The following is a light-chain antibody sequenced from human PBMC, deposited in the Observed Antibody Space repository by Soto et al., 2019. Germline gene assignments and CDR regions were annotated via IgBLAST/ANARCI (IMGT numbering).Light chain of an antibody. CDR3: QQYNSYWT. V-gene: IGKV1-5*01. J-gene: IGKJ1*01. CDR2: DAS. Sequence: IQMPRSPSTLDASVGDRVTITCRASQSISSWLAWYQQKPGKAPKLLIYDASSLESGVPSRFSGSGSGTEFTLTISSLQPDDFATYYCQQYNSYWTFGQGTKVDIK. CDR1: QSISSW.